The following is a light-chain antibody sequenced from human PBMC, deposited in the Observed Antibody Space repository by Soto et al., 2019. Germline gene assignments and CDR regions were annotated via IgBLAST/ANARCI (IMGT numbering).Light chain of an antibody. J-gene: IGKJ1*01. Sequence: DIVVTQSPATLSASPGERVTLSCRASQFVSSRLAWYQQRPGQVPRLLIYDTSTRAPGISARFSGRGSGTEFTLTISSLQAEDFAVYYCQEYIQWPPGMFGPGTTVYIK. CDR2: DTS. CDR1: QFVSSR. V-gene: IGKV3-15*01. CDR3: QEYIQWPPGM.